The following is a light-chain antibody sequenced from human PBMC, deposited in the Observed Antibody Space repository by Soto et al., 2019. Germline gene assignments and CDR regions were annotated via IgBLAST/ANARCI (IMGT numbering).Light chain of an antibody. CDR3: QQYNNWLRT. J-gene: IGKJ1*01. CDR1: QSISSN. V-gene: IGKV3D-15*01. CDR2: GAS. Sequence: EIVMTQSPATLSVSPGERVTLSCRASQSISSNLAWYQQKPGQAPRLPIYGASTRPTGMPARFSGSGSGTEFTLTISSLQSEDFAVYYCQQYNNWLRTFGQGTKVEI.